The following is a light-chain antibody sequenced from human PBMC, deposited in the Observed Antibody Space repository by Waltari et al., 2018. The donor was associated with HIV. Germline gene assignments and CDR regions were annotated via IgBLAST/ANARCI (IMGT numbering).Light chain of an antibody. CDR1: SSDIGYYDY. J-gene: IGLJ2*01. CDR2: EVT. CDR3: SSYTRRGTVV. Sequence: QSALTQPASVSGSPGQSIVLPCTGSSSDIGYYDYVSWYQQYPGQAPKALIHEVTRRPSGTSSLSSGSKSATTAFLSISKLQTDDEADYFCSSYTRRGTVVFGGGTRLTVL. V-gene: IGLV2-14*03.